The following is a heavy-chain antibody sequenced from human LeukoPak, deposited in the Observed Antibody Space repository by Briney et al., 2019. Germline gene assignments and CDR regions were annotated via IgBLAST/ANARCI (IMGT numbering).Heavy chain of an antibody. Sequence: SVKVSCKASGGTFSSYAISWVRQAPGQGLEWMGRIIPILGIANYAQKFQGRVTITADKSTSTAYMELSSLRSEDTAVYYCARGDFGYIRGNYFDYWGQGTLVTVSS. CDR3: ARGDFGYIRGNYFDY. D-gene: IGHD1-1*01. CDR1: GGTFSSYA. CDR2: IIPILGIA. V-gene: IGHV1-69*04. J-gene: IGHJ4*02.